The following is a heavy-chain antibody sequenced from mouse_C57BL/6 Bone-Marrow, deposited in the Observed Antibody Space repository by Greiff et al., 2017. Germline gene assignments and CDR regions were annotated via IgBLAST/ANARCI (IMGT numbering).Heavy chain of an antibody. CDR1: GYTFTSYW. V-gene: IGHV1-72*01. J-gene: IGHJ1*03. Sequence: QVQLQQSGAELVKPGASVKLSCKASGYTFTSYWMHWVKQRPGRGLEWIGRIDPNSGGTKYNEKFKSKATLTVDTPSSTAYMKLSSLTSEDSAVYYCGRGGTAAPADWYFDVWGTGTTVTVSS. CDR3: GRGGTAAPADWYFDV. D-gene: IGHD6-1*01. CDR2: IDPNSGGT.